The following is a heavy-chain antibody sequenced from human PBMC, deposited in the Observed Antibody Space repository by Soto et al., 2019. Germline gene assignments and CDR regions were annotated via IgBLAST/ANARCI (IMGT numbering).Heavy chain of an antibody. Sequence: SETLSLTCTVSGGSISSGGYYWSWIRQHPGKGLEWIGYIYYSGSTYYNPSLKSRVTISVDTSKNQFSLKLSSVTAADTAVYYCARGVTEIWFGELHSLNFDYWGQGTLVTVYS. CDR1: GGSISSGGYY. CDR3: ARGVTEIWFGELHSLNFDY. J-gene: IGHJ4*02. CDR2: IYYSGST. D-gene: IGHD3-10*01. V-gene: IGHV4-31*03.